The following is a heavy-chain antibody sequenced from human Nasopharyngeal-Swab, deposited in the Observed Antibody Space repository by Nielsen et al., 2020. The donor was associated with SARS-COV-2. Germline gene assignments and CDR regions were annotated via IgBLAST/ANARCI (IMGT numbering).Heavy chain of an antibody. Sequence: GGSLRLSCTVSGSNSNDYYINWFRQVPGKGLDWFSSFRNSGMTKYSADSVKGRFTVSGESAKTSVYLQMTSLRVEDTAVYYCARDAPSSRGAFDSWGQGRMVTVSS. V-gene: IGHV3-11*01. CDR2: FRNSGMTK. CDR3: ARDAPSSRGAFDS. J-gene: IGHJ3*01. CDR1: GSNSNDYY. D-gene: IGHD6-13*01.